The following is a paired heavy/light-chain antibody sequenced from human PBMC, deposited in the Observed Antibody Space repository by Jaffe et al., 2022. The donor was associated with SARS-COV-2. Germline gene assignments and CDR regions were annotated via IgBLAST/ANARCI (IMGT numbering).Heavy chain of an antibody. CDR1: GFTFSRTW. CDR2: INDDGSIK. J-gene: IGHJ4*02. V-gene: IGHV3-7*01. CDR3: ARNPVYGALDL. D-gene: IGHD3-10*01. Sequence: EVQLVESGGGLVQPGGSLRLSCAASGFTFSRTWMAWVRQAPGKGLEWVANINDDGSIKKDVDSVRGRFTVSRDNAKNSLYLQMDSLRAEDTAVYYCARNPVYGALDLWGQGTLVTVSS.
Light chain of an antibody. V-gene: IGKV2-30*02. CDR1: QSLVHSDGNTY. CDR3: MQGTHWPYT. Sequence: DVVMTQSPLSLPVTLGQPASISCRSSQSLVHSDGNTYLHWFQQRPGQSPRRLIYKVSNRDSGVPDRFSGSGSGTDFTLKISRVEAEDVGVYYCMQGTHWPYTFGQGTKLEIK. CDR2: KVS. J-gene: IGKJ2*01.